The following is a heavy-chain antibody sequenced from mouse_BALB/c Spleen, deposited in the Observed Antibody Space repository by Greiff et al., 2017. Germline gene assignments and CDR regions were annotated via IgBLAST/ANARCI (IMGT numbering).Heavy chain of an antibody. CDR1: GFNIKDTY. CDR2: IDPANGNT. V-gene: IGHV14-3*02. CDR3: ARGYYRYGYAMDY. J-gene: IGHJ4*01. D-gene: IGHD2-14*01. Sequence: EVQLQQSGAELVKPGASVKLSCTASGFNIKDTYMHWVKQRPEQGLEWIGRIDPANGNTKYDPKFQGKATITADTSSNTAYLQLSSLTSEDTAVYYCARGYYRYGYAMDYWGQGTSVTVSS.